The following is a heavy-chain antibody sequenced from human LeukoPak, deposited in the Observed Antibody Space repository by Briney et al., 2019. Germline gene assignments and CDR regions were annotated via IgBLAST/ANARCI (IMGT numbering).Heavy chain of an antibody. V-gene: IGHV4-59*08. CDR3: ARHVGSSSWYEGLGY. CDR1: GGSISSYY. Sequence: SETLSLTCTVSGGSISSYYWSWIRQPPGKGLEWIGYIYYSGSTNYNPSLKSRVTISVDTSKNQFSLKLSSVTAADTAVYYCARHVGSSSWYEGLGYWGQGTLVTVSS. J-gene: IGHJ4*02. D-gene: IGHD6-13*01. CDR2: IYYSGST.